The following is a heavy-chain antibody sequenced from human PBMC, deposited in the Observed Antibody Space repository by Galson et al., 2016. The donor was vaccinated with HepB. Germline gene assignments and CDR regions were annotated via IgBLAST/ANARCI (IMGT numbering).Heavy chain of an antibody. CDR3: ARELDHSFYFDY. CDR1: GYTFNTYN. J-gene: IGHJ4*02. D-gene: IGHD1-14*01. V-gene: IGHV1-46*02. Sequence: SVKVSCKASGYTFNTYNMHWVRQAPGQGLEWRGIIKPSGGNTIYAHNFQDRITMTRDMSTSQVYMDLLSLRSEDTAVYYCARELDHSFYFDYRGQGTLLTVSA. CDR2: IKPSGGNT.